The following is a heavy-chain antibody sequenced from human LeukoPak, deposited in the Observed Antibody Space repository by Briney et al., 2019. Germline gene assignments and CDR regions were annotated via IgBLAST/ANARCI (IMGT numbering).Heavy chain of an antibody. Sequence: PGGSLRLSRAASRFTFSSYAMSWVRQAPGKGLEWVSAISGSGGSTYYADSVKGRFTISRDNSKNTLYLQMNSLRAEDTAVYYCAKDVALGYCSGGSCYSSAFDIWGQGTMVTVFS. D-gene: IGHD2-15*01. CDR1: RFTFSSYA. J-gene: IGHJ3*02. CDR3: AKDVALGYCSGGSCYSSAFDI. CDR2: ISGSGGST. V-gene: IGHV3-23*01.